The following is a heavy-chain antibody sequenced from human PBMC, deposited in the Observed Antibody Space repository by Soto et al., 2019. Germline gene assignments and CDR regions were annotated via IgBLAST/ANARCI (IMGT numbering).Heavy chain of an antibody. Sequence: QVQLVQSGAEVKKPGASVKVSCKASGYTFTSYGISWVRQAPGQGLEWMGWISAYNGNTNYAQKLQGRVTMTTDTSTSTAYMERRSLRSDDTAVYYCARDRKGDIVVVPAASTPSGGRMIDWGQGTLVTVSS. CDR1: GYTFTSYG. D-gene: IGHD2-2*01. CDR2: ISAYNGNT. CDR3: ARDRKGDIVVVPAASTPSGGRMID. J-gene: IGHJ4*02. V-gene: IGHV1-18*01.